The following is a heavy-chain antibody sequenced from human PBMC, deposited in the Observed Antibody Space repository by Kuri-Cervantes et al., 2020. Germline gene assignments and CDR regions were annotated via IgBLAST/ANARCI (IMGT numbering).Heavy chain of an antibody. J-gene: IGHJ6*02. CDR1: GYTFTSYG. CDR2: IIAYNGNT. D-gene: IGHD6-19*01. Sequence: ASVQETCKACGYTFTSYGISWVRQAPGRGLEWMGWIIAYNGNTNYAQKLQGRGTITSNTSISTAYMEQSSLRSEDTAVYYCAGGGYSSGWCYYYYGMDVWGQGTTVTVSS. V-gene: IGHV1-18*01. CDR3: AGGGYSSGWCYYYYGMDV.